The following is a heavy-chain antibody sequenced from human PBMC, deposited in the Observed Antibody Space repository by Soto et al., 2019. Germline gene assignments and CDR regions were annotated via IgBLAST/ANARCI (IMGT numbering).Heavy chain of an antibody. J-gene: IGHJ4*02. CDR1: GFTFSSYA. CDR2: ISYDGSNK. CDR3: ARDTSSSGYYYLDY. V-gene: IGHV3-30-3*01. Sequence: GGSLRLSCAASGFTFSSYAMHWVRQAPGKGLEWVAVISYDGSNKYYADSVKGRFTISRDNSKNTLYLQMNSLRAEDTAVYYCARDTSSSGYYYLDYWGQGTLVTVSS. D-gene: IGHD3-22*01.